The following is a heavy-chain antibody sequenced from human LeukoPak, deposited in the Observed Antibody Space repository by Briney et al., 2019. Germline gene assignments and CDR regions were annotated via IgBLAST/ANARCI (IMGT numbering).Heavy chain of an antibody. CDR3: AKEKFQPNSGSYNY. D-gene: IGHD3-10*01. J-gene: IGHJ4*02. CDR2: IRYDGSNK. CDR1: GFTFSSYG. V-gene: IGHV3-30*02. Sequence: GGSLRLSCAASGFTFSSYGMHWVRQAPGKGLEWVAFIRYDGSNKYNADCVKGRFTISRDTSKNTLYLQMNSLRAEDTAVYYCAKEKFQPNSGSYNYWGQGTLVTVSS.